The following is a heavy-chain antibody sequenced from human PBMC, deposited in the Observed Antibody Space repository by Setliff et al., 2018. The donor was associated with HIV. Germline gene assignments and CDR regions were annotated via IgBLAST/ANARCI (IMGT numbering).Heavy chain of an antibody. J-gene: IGHJ4*02. Sequence: SETLSLTCTVSGGSISSGTYYWSWIRQHPGKGLEWIGYIYYSGSTYYNPSLKSRVTISVDTPRNQFSLKLRSVTAADTAVYYCEVAGQWGQGILVTVSS. CDR2: IYYSGST. V-gene: IGHV4-31*03. CDR3: EVAGQ. CDR1: GGSISSGTYY. D-gene: IGHD6-19*01.